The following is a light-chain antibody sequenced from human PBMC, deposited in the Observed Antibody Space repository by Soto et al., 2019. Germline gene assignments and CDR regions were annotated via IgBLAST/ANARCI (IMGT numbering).Light chain of an antibody. CDR3: SSYAGSNIHYV. J-gene: IGLJ1*01. CDR1: SSDVGGYNY. Sequence: QSALTQPPSASGSPGQSVTISCTGTSSDVGGYNYVSWYQLHPGKAPKLMIYEVTKRPSGVPDRFPGSKSGNTASLTVSGLRAEDEADYYCSSYAGSNIHYVFGAGTKVTVL. V-gene: IGLV2-8*01. CDR2: EVT.